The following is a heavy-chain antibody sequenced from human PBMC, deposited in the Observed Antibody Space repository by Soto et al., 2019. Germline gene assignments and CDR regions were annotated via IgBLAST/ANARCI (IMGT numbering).Heavy chain of an antibody. D-gene: IGHD3-16*02. V-gene: IGHV3-23*01. Sequence: GESLTISCAASGFTFSSYAMNWVRQAPGKGLEWVSGISRSGGGTYYADSVKGRFTISRDNSKNTLYMQMHSLRAEDTAVYYCAKDLLYRYRSGRSSGHYWGKGTLLTVSS. J-gene: IGHJ4*02. CDR2: ISRSGGGT. CDR3: AKDLLYRYRSGRSSGHY. CDR1: GFTFSSYA.